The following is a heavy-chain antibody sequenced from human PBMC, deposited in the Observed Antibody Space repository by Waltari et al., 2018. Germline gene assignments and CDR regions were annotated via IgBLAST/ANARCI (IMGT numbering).Heavy chain of an antibody. CDR2: IYYSGST. CDR3: ARVNTVRNWFDP. V-gene: IGHV4-59*01. CDR1: GGSISSYY. D-gene: IGHD4-4*01. J-gene: IGHJ5*02. Sequence: QVQLQESGPGLVKPSETLSLTCPVSGGSISSYYWSWIRQPPGKGLEWIGYIYYSGSTNYNPSLKSRVTISVDTSKNQFSLKLSSVTAADTAVYYCARVNTVRNWFDPWGQGTLVTVSS.